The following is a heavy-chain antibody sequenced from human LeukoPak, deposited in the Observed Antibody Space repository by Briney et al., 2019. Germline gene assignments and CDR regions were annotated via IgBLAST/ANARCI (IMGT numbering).Heavy chain of an antibody. CDR2: INHSGST. D-gene: IGHD2-21*01. Sequence: SETLSLTCAVYGGSFSGYYWSWIRQPPGKGLEWIGEINHSGSTNYNPSPKSRVTISVDTSKNQFSLKLSSVTAADTAVYYCARGQKGSRVIAIRVPGYYYYMDVWGKGTTVTVS. J-gene: IGHJ6*03. CDR3: ARGQKGSRVIAIRVPGYYYYMDV. CDR1: GGSFSGYY. V-gene: IGHV4-34*01.